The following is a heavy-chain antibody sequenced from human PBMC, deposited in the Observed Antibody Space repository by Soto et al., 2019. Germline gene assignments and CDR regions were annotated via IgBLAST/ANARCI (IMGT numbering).Heavy chain of an antibody. CDR3: APLSVSLSGPYGIHV. D-gene: IGHD2-15*01. CDR2: MFYSGLT. CDR1: GYSVTISDYY. V-gene: IGHV4-39*01. Sequence: SETLSLTCSVSGYSVTISDYYWACMRQPPGKGLEWIGSMFYSGLTYYNPSLKSRVTLSVDTSKNQFSVRLNSVTAADTAVYYCAPLSVSLSGPYGIHVWGQGTTVTVS. J-gene: IGHJ6*02.